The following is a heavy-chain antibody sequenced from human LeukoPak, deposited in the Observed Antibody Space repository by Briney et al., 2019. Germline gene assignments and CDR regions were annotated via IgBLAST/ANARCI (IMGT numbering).Heavy chain of an antibody. CDR3: AREGDYYAGLFDS. CDR1: GGSISSSDW. D-gene: IGHD3-10*01. V-gene: IGHV4-4*02. Sequence: SETLSLACAVSGGSISSSDWWSWVRQPPGKGLEWIGEIYHSGSTNYNPSLKSRVTISVDKSKNQFSLKLSSVTAADTAVYYCAREGDYYAGLFDSWGQGTLVTVSS. CDR2: IYHSGST. J-gene: IGHJ4*02.